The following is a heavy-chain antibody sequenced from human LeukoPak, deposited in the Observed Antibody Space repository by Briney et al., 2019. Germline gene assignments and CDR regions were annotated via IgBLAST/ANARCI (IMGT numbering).Heavy chain of an antibody. CDR2: IYYSGST. V-gene: IGHV4-59*08. CDR1: GFSISTYY. J-gene: IGHJ4*02. CDR3: AKSYFDYSTYYSYYFNL. Sequence: PSETLSLNCTVSGFSISTYYWSWIRQPPGKGLEWIGYIYYSGSTNYNPSIKSRVTISVDTSKSQFALKLSSVTAADTAVYYCAKSYFDYSTYYSYYFNLWGQGALVTVSS. D-gene: IGHD4-11*01.